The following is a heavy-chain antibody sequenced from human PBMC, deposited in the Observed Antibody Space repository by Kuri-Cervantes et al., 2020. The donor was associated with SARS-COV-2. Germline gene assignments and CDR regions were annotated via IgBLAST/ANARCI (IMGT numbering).Heavy chain of an antibody. CDR1: GFTFSSYA. CDR2: ISGSGGST. V-gene: IGHV3-23*01. J-gene: IGHJ3*02. D-gene: IGHD2-2*01. CDR3: ASNMRGSSAPDAFDI. Sequence: GESLKISCAASGFTFSSYAMSWVRQAPGKGLEWVSAISGSGGSTYYADSVKGRFTISRDNSKNTLYLQMNSLRAEDTAVYYCASNMRGSSAPDAFDIWGQGTMVTVSS.